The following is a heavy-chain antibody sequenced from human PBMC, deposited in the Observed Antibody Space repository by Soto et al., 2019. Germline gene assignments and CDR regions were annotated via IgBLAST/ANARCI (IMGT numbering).Heavy chain of an antibody. CDR2: IWYDGSSE. J-gene: IGHJ3*02. CDR3: ARVPGSGTYYDNRIANDAFDI. Sequence: LRLSCAASGFTFSNYGVHWVRQAPGKGLEWVAVIWYDGSSEYYTESVKGRFTISRDNSKNTLYLQMNSLRAEDTAVYYCARVPGSGTYYDNRIANDAFDIWGQGTMVTVSS. CDR1: GFTFSNYG. V-gene: IGHV3-33*01. D-gene: IGHD3-10*01.